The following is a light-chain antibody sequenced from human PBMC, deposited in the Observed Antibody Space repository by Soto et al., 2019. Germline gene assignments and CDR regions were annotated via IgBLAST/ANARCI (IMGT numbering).Light chain of an antibody. CDR3: QHYGRSAIFT. CDR1: QSLSSNY. Sequence: EIVLTQSPGTLSLSPGERATLSCRASQSLSSNYLDWYQQKPGQAPRLLIYGASSRASGIPDRFSGSGSGTDFTVTISSLEPEDFAVYYCQHYGRSAIFTLGPGTTVDIK. V-gene: IGKV3-20*01. CDR2: GAS. J-gene: IGKJ3*01.